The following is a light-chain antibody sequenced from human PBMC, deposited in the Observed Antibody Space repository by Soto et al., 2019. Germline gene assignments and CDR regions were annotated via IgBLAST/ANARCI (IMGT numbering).Light chain of an antibody. Sequence: EIVLTQSPGTLSLSPGERATLSCSASQSFSSSYLAWYQQKPGQAPRLLIFGASARPTGIPARFSATGSETDFTLTISGLQSEDSAVYFCQQYNNWPFSFGQGTRLEN. CDR2: GAS. J-gene: IGKJ5*01. CDR1: QSFSSSY. V-gene: IGKV3-15*01. CDR3: QQYNNWPFS.